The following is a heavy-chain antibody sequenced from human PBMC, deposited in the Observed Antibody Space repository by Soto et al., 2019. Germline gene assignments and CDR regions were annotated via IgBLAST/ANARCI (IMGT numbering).Heavy chain of an antibody. CDR2: ISTTSSFI. V-gene: IGHV3-21*02. Sequence: EVQLVESGGGLVKPGGSLRLSCAASGFTFSSYSMNWVRQAPGKGLEWVSSISTTSSFIYSADSVKGRFTISRDNAKNSLYLQMNSLRAEDTAVYYCAREGSLYVDSVSNCFAYWGQGTLVTVSS. J-gene: IGHJ4*02. CDR1: GFTFSSYS. CDR3: AREGSLYVDSVSNCFAY. D-gene: IGHD4-17*01.